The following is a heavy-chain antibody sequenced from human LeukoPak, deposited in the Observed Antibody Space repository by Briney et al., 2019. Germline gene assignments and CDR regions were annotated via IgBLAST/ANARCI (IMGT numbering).Heavy chain of an antibody. Sequence: GGSLGLSCAGPGFMFHDYAIHWVRQAPGKGLEWVSLISGDGGSTFYADSVKGRSTISRDNSKNMLYLQMNSLRDEDTAVYYCARLSGSSLDYWGQGTLVTVSS. CDR1: GFMFHDYA. CDR2: ISGDGGST. V-gene: IGHV3-43*02. CDR3: ARLSGSSLDY. J-gene: IGHJ4*02. D-gene: IGHD1-26*01.